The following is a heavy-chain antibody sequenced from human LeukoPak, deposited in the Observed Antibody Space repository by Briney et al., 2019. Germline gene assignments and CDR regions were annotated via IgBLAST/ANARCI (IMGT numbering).Heavy chain of an antibody. CDR2: ISSSSSYI. J-gene: IGHJ4*02. CDR1: GFTFSSYS. Sequence: GGSLRLSCAASGFTFSSYSMTWVRQAPGKGLEWVSSISSSSSYIYYADSVKGRFTISRDNAKNSLYLQMNSLRAEDTAVYYCARGIDYYDSSGYYFGYWGQGTLVTVSS. D-gene: IGHD3-22*01. V-gene: IGHV3-21*04. CDR3: ARGIDYYDSSGYYFGY.